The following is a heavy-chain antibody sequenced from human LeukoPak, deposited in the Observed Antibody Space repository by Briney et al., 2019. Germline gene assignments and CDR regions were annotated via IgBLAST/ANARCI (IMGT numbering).Heavy chain of an antibody. CDR1: GGSISSHY. D-gene: IGHD5-18*01. CDR2: IYYSGST. CDR3: ARLGYSYAQGAFDI. J-gene: IGHJ3*02. Sequence: PSETLSLTCTVSGGSISSHYWSWIRQPPGKGLEWIGYIYYSGSTNYNPSLKSRVTISVDTSKNQFSLKLSSVTAAGTAVYYCARLGYSYAQGAFDIWGQGTMVTVSS. V-gene: IGHV4-59*08.